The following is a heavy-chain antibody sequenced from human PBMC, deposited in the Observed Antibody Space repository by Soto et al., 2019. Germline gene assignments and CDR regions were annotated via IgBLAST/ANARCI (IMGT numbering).Heavy chain of an antibody. CDR3: ARRGDIAASPEADYYYGVDV. CDR2: ISFDGRNK. V-gene: IGHV3-30*04. Sequence: QVQLVESGGGVVQPGRSLRVSCAASGFTFRNYAIHWVRQAPGKGLERVGVISFDGRNKYYADSVKGRFTISRDNSKKTLYLPMNRLRGEDTAVYYCARRGDIAASPEADYYYGVDVWGQGTAVTVSS. D-gene: IGHD6-6*01. J-gene: IGHJ6*02. CDR1: GFTFRNYA.